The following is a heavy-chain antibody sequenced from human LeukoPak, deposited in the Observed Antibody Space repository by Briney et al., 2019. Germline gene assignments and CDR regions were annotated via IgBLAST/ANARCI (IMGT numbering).Heavy chain of an antibody. D-gene: IGHD3-22*01. V-gene: IGHV3-23*01. CDR2: IDSGGGST. CDR3: ASADGSGYRYY. CDR1: EYTFSNYA. J-gene: IGHJ4*02. Sequence: GGSLRLSCVASEYTFSNYAMSWVRQAPGKRLEWVSSIDSGGGSTYYADSVKGRFTISRDNSKNTLYLQMNSLRAEDTAIYYCASADGSGYRYYWGQGTLVTVSS.